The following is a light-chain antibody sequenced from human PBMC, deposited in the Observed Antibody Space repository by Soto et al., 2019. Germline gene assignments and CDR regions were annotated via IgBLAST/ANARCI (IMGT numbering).Light chain of an antibody. CDR2: DVS. V-gene: IGLV2-14*01. J-gene: IGLJ1*01. CDR3: TAYTSSGTYV. CDR1: NSDVGGYNY. Sequence: QSVLTQPASVSGSPGQSITISCTGTNSDVGGYNYVSWYQQHPGKAPKVMIFDVSNRPSGVSNRFSGSKSGNTASLTISGLQAEDEADYYCTAYTSSGTYVFGTGTKVTVL.